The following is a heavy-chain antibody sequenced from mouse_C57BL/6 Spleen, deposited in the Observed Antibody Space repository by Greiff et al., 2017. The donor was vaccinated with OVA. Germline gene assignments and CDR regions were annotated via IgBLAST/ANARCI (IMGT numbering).Heavy chain of an antibody. CDR2: INPNNGGT. J-gene: IGHJ2*01. CDR3: AGTGTLDY. V-gene: IGHV1-26*01. D-gene: IGHD4-1*01. CDR1: GYTFTDYY. Sequence: VQLQQSGPELVKPGASVKISCKASGYTFTDYYMNWVKQSHGKSLEWIGDINPNNGGTSYNQKFKGKATLTVDKSSSTAYMELRSLTTEDAAVYYCAGTGTLDYWGQGTTLTVSS.